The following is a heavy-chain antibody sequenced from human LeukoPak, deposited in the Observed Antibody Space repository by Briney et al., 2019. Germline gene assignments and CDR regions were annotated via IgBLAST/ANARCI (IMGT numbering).Heavy chain of an antibody. J-gene: IGHJ4*02. CDR3: ARELYYYDSSGYSPIDY. CDR2: ISSSSSTI. Sequence: GGSLRLSCAASGFTFSSYSMNWVRQAPGKGLEWVSYISSSSSTIYYADSVKGRFTISRDSAKNSLYLQMNSLRAEDTAVYYCARELYYYDSSGYSPIDYWGQGTLVTVSS. V-gene: IGHV3-48*01. CDR1: GFTFSSYS. D-gene: IGHD3-22*01.